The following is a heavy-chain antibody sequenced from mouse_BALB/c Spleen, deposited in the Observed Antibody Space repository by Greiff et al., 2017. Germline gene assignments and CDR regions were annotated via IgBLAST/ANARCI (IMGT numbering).Heavy chain of an antibody. CDR1: GFTFSDYY. V-gene: IGHV5-4*02. CDR3: ARGDGYYAMDD. Sequence: EVKLVESGGGLVKPGGSLKLSCAASGFTFSDYYMYWVRQTPEKRLEWVATISDGGSYTYYPDSVKGRFTISRDNAKNNLYLQMSSLKSEDTAMYYCARGDGYYAMDDWGQGTSVTVSS. CDR2: ISDGGSYT. D-gene: IGHD2-3*01. J-gene: IGHJ4*01.